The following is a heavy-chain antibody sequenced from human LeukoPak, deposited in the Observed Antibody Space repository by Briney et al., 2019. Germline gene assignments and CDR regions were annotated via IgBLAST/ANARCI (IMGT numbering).Heavy chain of an antibody. CDR1: GFTFSSYS. J-gene: IGHJ6*04. D-gene: IGHD4-17*01. Sequence: PGGSLRLSCAASGFTFSSYSMNWVRHAPGEGLELGSYISSSSSTIYYADSVKVRFTISRDNAKNSLYQQMNSLRAEDTAVFYCARDGVDYGDYAYYYYGMDVWGEGTTVTVSS. V-gene: IGHV3-48*01. CDR3: ARDGVDYGDYAYYYYGMDV. CDR2: ISSSSSTI.